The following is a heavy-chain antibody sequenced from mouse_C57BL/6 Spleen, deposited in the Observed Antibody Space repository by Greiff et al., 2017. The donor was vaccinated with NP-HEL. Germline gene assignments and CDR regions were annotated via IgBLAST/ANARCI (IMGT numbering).Heavy chain of an antibody. CDR3: ARWGDCDWFAY. J-gene: IGHJ3*01. CDR2: IDPSDSET. Sequence: QVQLQQPGAELVRPGSSVKLSCKASGYTFTSYWMHWVKQRPIQGLEWIGNIDPSDSETHYNQKFKDKATLTVDKSSSTAYMQLSSLTSEDSAVYYCARWGDCDWFAYWGQGTLVTVSA. CDR1: GYTFTSYW. V-gene: IGHV1-52*01.